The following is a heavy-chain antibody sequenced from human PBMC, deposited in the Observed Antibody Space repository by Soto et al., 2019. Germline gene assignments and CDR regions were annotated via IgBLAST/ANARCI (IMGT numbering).Heavy chain of an antibody. D-gene: IGHD3-22*01. CDR3: TRDGEHYYDTSGYYRAGP. Sequence: GSLRRSCAASVFSFTSYRMHWVRQAPGKGLVWVSRINSDGSSTTYADSVKGRFAISRDNAKNMLYLQMNSLRAEDTAVYYCTRDGEHYYDTSGYYRAGPWGQGTLVTAPQ. V-gene: IGHV3-74*03. CDR1: VFSFTSYR. CDR2: INSDGSST. J-gene: IGHJ5*02.